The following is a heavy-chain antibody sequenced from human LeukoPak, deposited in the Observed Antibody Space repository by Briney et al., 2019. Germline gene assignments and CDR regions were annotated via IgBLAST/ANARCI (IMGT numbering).Heavy chain of an antibody. CDR3: ARELSGYCSSTSCYYYYYGMDV. D-gene: IGHD2-2*01. CDR1: GFTFSSYW. J-gene: IGHJ6*02. V-gene: IGHV3-7*01. Sequence: GGSLRLSCAASGFTFSSYWMSWVRQAPGKGLEWVANIKQDGSEKYYVDSVKGRFTISRDNAKNSLYLQMNSLRAEDTAVYYCARELSGYCSSTSCYYYYYGMDVWGQGTTVTVSS. CDR2: IKQDGSEK.